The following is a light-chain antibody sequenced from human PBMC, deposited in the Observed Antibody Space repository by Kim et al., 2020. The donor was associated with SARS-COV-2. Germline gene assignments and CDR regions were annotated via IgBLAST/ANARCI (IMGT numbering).Light chain of an antibody. CDR1: QSISSW. V-gene: IGKV1-5*01. CDR2: DAS. Sequence: ESVGDRVPITCRASQSISSWLAWYQQKPGKAPKLLIYDASSLESGVPSRFSGSGSGTEFTLTISSLQPDDFATYYCQQYNSYSWTFGQGTKVDIK. J-gene: IGKJ1*01. CDR3: QQYNSYSWT.